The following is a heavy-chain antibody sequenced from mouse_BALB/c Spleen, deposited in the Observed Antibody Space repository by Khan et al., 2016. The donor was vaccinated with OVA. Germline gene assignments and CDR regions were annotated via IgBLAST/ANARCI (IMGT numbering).Heavy chain of an antibody. Sequence: QVQLQQSGAELARLGASVKMSCKASGYIFTSYMMHWVKQRPGQGLEWIGDINPSSGYNNYNQKFKDKATLTADKSSSTAYMQLSSLTSEDSAVYYCARGGYGSFGYWGQGTLVTVPA. V-gene: IGHV1-4*01. D-gene: IGHD1-1*01. J-gene: IGHJ3*01. CDR1: GYIFTSYM. CDR2: INPSSGYN. CDR3: ARGGYGSFGY.